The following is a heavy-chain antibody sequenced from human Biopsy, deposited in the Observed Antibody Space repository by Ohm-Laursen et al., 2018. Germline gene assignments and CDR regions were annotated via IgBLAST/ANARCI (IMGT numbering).Heavy chain of an antibody. Sequence: SDTLSLTCAVYGESFNGYYWIWIRQTPGKGLEWIGEINHSGRTNYNPSLKSRVTISVDTSKNQFSLKVRSVTAADTAVYYCVRGVDYYDPYHYYALDVWGQGTTVTVSS. D-gene: IGHD3-22*01. V-gene: IGHV4-34*01. CDR3: VRGVDYYDPYHYYALDV. CDR2: INHSGRT. CDR1: GESFNGYY. J-gene: IGHJ6*02.